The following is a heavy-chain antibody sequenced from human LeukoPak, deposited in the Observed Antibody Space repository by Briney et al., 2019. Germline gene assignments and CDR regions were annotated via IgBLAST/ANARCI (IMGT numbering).Heavy chain of an antibody. D-gene: IGHD3-9*01. Sequence: PGGSLRLSCAASGFTVSSNYMSWVRQAPGKGLEWVSVIYSGGSTYYADSVKGRFTISRDNSKNTLYLQMNSLRAEDTAVYYCARDLGLTGLNWFDPWGQGTLVTVSS. CDR2: IYSGGST. J-gene: IGHJ5*02. V-gene: IGHV3-66*01. CDR3: ARDLGLTGLNWFDP. CDR1: GFTVSSNY.